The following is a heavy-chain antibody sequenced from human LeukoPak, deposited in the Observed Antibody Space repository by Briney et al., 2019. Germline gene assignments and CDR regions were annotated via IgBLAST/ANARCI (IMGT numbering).Heavy chain of an antibody. D-gene: IGHD1-26*01. CDR2: ISYDGSNK. V-gene: IGHV3-30-3*01. CDR3: ARERGADY. CDR1: GFTFSSYA. J-gene: IGHJ4*02. Sequence: PGGSLRLSCAASGFTFSSYAMHWVRQAPGKGLEWVAVISYDGSNKYYADSVKGRFTISRDNSKNTLYLQMNSLRAEDTAVYYCARERGADYWGQGTLVTVSP.